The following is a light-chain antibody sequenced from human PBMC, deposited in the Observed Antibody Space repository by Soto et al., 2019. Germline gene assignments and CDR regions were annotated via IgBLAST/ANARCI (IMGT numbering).Light chain of an antibody. J-gene: IGLJ1*01. CDR2: EVS. CDR3: SSYAGSNNYL. CDR1: SSDVGGYSY. V-gene: IGLV2-8*01. Sequence: QSALTQPPSASGSPGQSVTISCTGTSSDVGGYSYVSWYQQHPGKAPKLMIYEVSKRPSGVPDRFSGSKSGNTASLTVSGLQTEDEADYYFSSYAGSNNYLFGTGTKLTVL.